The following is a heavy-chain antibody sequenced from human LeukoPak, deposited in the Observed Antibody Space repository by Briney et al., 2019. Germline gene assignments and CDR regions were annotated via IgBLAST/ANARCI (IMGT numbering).Heavy chain of an antibody. J-gene: IGHJ4*02. D-gene: IGHD5-18*01. V-gene: IGHV3-23*01. CDR1: EFTFSNFA. CDR3: ARWSYGLDY. CDR2: LCTGGGMT. Sequence: GASLRLSCATSEFTFSNFAMTWVRQAPGKWLEWVSSLCTGGGMTYYGNSVKGRFTISRDSSKSTVYLQMSSLRAEDTAIYYCARWSYGLDYWGQGTLVTVSS.